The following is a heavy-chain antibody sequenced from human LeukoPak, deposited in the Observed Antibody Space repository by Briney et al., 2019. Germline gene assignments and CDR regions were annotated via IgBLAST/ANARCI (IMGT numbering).Heavy chain of an antibody. J-gene: IGHJ4*02. CDR1: GGTFSSYA. CDR2: IIPIFGTA. D-gene: IGHD3-3*01. CDR3: ARSRYVLRFLEWLRPAHFDY. V-gene: IGHV1-69*01. Sequence: SVKVSCKASGGTFSSYAISWVRQAPGQGLEWMGGIIPIFGTANYAQKFQGRVTITADESTSTAYMELSSLRSEDTAVYYCARSRYVLRFLEWLRPAHFDYWGQGTLVTVSS.